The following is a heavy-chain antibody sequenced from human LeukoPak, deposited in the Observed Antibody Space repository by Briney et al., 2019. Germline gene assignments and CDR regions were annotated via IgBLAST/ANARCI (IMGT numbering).Heavy chain of an antibody. CDR3: ARGLVVVTAPRLD. V-gene: IGHV1-2*02. CDR2: INPDSGGT. Sequence: GASVKVSCKASGYTFTGFHMHWVRQAPGQGLEWVGWINPDSGGTNYAQKFQGRVTMTRDTSISTAYMELGRLSSDDTAVYYCARGLVVVTAPRLDWGQGTLVIVSS. D-gene: IGHD2-21*02. CDR1: GYTFTGFH. J-gene: IGHJ4*02.